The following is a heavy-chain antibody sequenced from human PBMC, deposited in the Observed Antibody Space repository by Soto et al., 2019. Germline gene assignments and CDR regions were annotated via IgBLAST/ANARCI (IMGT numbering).Heavy chain of an antibody. J-gene: IGHJ4*02. CDR1: GFTFSSYA. CDR2: ISYDGSNK. Sequence: QVQLVESGGGVVQPGRSLRLSCAASGFTFSSYAMHWVRQAPGKGLEWVAVISYDGSNKYYADSVKGRFTISRDNSKNTLYLQMNSLRAEDTAVYYCARDSYYYDSSGYYYYFDYWGQGTLVTVSS. CDR3: ARDSYYYDSSGYYYYFDY. V-gene: IGHV3-30-3*01. D-gene: IGHD3-22*01.